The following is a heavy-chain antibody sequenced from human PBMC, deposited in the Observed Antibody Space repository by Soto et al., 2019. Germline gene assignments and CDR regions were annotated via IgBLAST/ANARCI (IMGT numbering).Heavy chain of an antibody. J-gene: IGHJ6*02. V-gene: IGHV3-30*18. D-gene: IGHD6-25*01. CDR1: GCTFSSYG. CDR3: AKTSGNYYYYGMDV. Sequence: PGGSLRLSCAASGCTFSSYGMHWVRQAPGKGLEWVAVISYDGSNKYYADSVKGRFTISRDNSKNTLYLQMNSLRAEDTAVYYCAKTSGNYYYYGMDVWGQGTTVTVSS. CDR2: ISYDGSNK.